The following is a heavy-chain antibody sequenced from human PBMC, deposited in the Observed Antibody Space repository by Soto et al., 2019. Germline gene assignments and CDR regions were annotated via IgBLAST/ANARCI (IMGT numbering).Heavy chain of an antibody. J-gene: IGHJ6*02. CDR3: ARALADCTNGVCPPFGDYYYYGMDV. Sequence: SVKVSCKASGGTFSSYAISWVRQAPGQGLEWMGGIIPIFGTANYAQKLQGRVTITADESTSTAYMELSSLRSEDTAVYYCARALADCTNGVCPPFGDYYYYGMDVWGQGTTVTVSS. CDR2: IIPIFGTA. D-gene: IGHD2-8*01. CDR1: GGTFSSYA. V-gene: IGHV1-69*13.